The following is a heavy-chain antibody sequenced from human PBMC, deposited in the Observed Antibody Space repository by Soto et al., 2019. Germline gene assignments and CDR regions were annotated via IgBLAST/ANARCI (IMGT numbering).Heavy chain of an antibody. D-gene: IGHD2-21*02. CDR1: GFTFSKYA. J-gene: IGHJ4*02. V-gene: IGHV3-23*01. CDR3: AKDDVSGDGLWLVSD. CDR2: ITGSGLTI. Sequence: GGSLRLSCEASGFTFSKYAMIWVRQAPGKGQEWVSGITGSGLTIEHSASVKGRFTISRDNSKNTVYLQMNSLGAEDTAIYYCAKDDVSGDGLWLVSDWGQGTPVTVSS.